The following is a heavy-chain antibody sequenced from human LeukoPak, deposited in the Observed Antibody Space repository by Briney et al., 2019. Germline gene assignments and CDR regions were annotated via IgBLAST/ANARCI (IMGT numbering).Heavy chain of an antibody. V-gene: IGHV1-18*04. CDR1: VYTFTGYY. Sequence: ASVKVSCKASVYTFTGYYMHWVRQAPGQGLEWMGWVSAYNGNTNYAQKLQGRVTMTTDTSTSTAYMELRSLRSDDTAVYYCARDLVGYDSSGYYSIFDYWGQGTLVTVSS. CDR2: VSAYNGNT. CDR3: ARDLVGYDSSGYYSIFDY. D-gene: IGHD3-22*01. J-gene: IGHJ4*02.